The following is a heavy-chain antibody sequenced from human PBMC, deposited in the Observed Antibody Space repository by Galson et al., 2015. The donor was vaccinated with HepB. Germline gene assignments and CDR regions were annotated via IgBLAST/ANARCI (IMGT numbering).Heavy chain of an antibody. J-gene: IGHJ4*02. D-gene: IGHD2-2*01. Sequence: CAISGDSVSGHIVSWNWIRQSPSRGLEWLGRTYFRSKWYYDYAVSVKSRITINPDTSENKVSLQLHSVTPEDKAVYYCAGAGYCRSTYCFFAYWGQGTLVTVPS. CDR2: TYFRSKWYY. V-gene: IGHV6-1*01. CDR1: GDSVSGHIVS. CDR3: AGAGYCRSTYCFFAY.